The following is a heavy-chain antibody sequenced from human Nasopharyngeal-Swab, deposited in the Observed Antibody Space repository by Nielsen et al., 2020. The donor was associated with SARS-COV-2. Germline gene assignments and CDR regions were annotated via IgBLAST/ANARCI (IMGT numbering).Heavy chain of an antibody. Sequence: SVKVSCKASGGTFSNYAISWVRQAPAQGLEWMGRTIPILGLANYAQKFLGRVTITADNSTNTAYMELSSLRSEDTAVYYCARDTPEDTTLVTAYYYYMDVWGKGTTVTVSS. CDR2: TIPILGLA. V-gene: IGHV1-69*04. J-gene: IGHJ6*03. D-gene: IGHD5-18*01. CDR3: ARDTPEDTTLVTAYYYYMDV. CDR1: GGTFSNYA.